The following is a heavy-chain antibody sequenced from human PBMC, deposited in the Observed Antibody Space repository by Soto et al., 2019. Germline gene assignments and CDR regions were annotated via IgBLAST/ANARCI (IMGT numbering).Heavy chain of an antibody. D-gene: IGHD6-25*01. V-gene: IGHV1-69*15. CDR2: IIPMFGTA. CDR3: ARARIAAAAVYYYYAMDA. Sequence: QVQLVQSGAEVKKPGSSVKVSCKASGGTFSSYALNWVRQAPGQGLEWMGMIIPMFGTANYAQKFQGRDTITAEESTRTAYMDLSSLKPEETALYYCARARIAAAAVYYYYAMDAWGLGTTVTVS. CDR1: GGTFSSYA. J-gene: IGHJ6*02.